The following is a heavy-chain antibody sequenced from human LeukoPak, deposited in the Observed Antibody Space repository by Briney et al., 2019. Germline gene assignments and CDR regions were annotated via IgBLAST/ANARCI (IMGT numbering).Heavy chain of an antibody. D-gene: IGHD4-23*01. CDR2: ISAYNGNT. Sequence: ASVKVSCKASGYTFTSYGISWVRQAPGQGLEWMGWISAYNGNTNYAQKLQGRVTMTTDTSTSTAYMELRSLRSDDTAVYYCARDRTTVVMHDAFDIWGQGTMVTVSS. J-gene: IGHJ3*02. CDR3: ARDRTTVVMHDAFDI. CDR1: GYTFTSYG. V-gene: IGHV1-18*01.